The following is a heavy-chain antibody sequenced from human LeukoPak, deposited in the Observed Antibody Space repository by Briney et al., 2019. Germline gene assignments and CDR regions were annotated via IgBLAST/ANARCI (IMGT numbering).Heavy chain of an antibody. CDR1: GGSISSYY. J-gene: IGHJ5*02. D-gene: IGHD3-22*01. V-gene: IGHV4-59*01. Sequence: SETLSLTSTVSGGSISSYYWSWIRQPPGKGLEWIGYIYYSGSTNYNPSLKSRVTISVDTSKNQFSLKLSSVTAADTAVYYCARDQRGYYYDSSGYYFNWFDPWGQGTLVTVSS. CDR2: IYYSGST. CDR3: ARDQRGYYYDSSGYYFNWFDP.